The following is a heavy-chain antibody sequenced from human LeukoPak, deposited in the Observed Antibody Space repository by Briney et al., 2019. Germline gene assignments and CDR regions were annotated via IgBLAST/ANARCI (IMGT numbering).Heavy chain of an antibody. V-gene: IGHV3-33*01. CDR2: IWYDGSNK. CDR1: GFTFSSYG. Sequence: PGTSLRLSCAASGFTFSSYGIHWVRQAPGKGLEWVAGIWYDGSNKFYADSVKGRFTISRDNSKNTLYLQMNSLRVEDTALYFCARYPDYDYYYYGMDVWGQGTTVTVSS. J-gene: IGHJ6*02. D-gene: IGHD4-17*01. CDR3: ARYPDYDYYYYGMDV.